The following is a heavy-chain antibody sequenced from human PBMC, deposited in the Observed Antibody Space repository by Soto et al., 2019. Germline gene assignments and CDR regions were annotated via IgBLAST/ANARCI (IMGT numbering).Heavy chain of an antibody. D-gene: IGHD1-26*01. J-gene: IGHJ3*02. CDR2: ISYDGSNK. CDR1: GFTFSSYG. V-gene: IGHV3-30*18. CDR3: AKEDLVGATWGDAFDI. Sequence: QVQLVESGGGVVQPGRSLRLSCAASGFTFSSYGMHWVRQAPGKGLEWVAVISYDGSNKYYADSVKGRFTISRDNSKNTLYLQMNSLRDEDTAVYYCAKEDLVGATWGDAFDIWGQGTMVTVSS.